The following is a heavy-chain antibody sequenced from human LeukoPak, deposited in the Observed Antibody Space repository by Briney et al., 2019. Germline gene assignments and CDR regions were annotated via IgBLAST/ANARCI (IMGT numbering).Heavy chain of an antibody. D-gene: IGHD1-7*01. Sequence: GESLKISCKGSGYPFTTYWIGWVGQMPGKGLEWMGRIYPGNSDTRYSPSFHGQVTISADTSTSTAYLQWSSLKASDTAVYFCVCDRGNFDSFDFWGQGTLVTVSS. J-gene: IGHJ4*02. CDR1: GYPFTTYW. CDR3: VCDRGNFDSFDF. CDR2: IYPGNSDT. V-gene: IGHV5-51*01.